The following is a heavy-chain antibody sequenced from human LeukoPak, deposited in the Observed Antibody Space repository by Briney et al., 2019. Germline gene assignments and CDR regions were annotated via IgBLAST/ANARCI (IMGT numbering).Heavy chain of an antibody. CDR3: ARGSYGAQLFYYYYGMDV. CDR2: INHSGST. V-gene: IGHV4-34*01. CDR1: GGSFSGYY. Sequence: SETLSLTCAVYGGSFSGYYSSWIRQPPGKGLELIGEINHSGSTNYNPSLKIRATISVDTSKNQSSLKLSSVTAADTAVYYCARGSYGAQLFYYYYGMDVWGQGTTVTVSS. J-gene: IGHJ6*02. D-gene: IGHD4-17*01.